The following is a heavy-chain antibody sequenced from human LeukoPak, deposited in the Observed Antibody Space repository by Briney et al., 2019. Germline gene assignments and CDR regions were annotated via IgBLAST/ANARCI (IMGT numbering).Heavy chain of an antibody. CDR2: ISKDGSST. CDR1: ASTFSSNW. D-gene: IGHD6-19*01. J-gene: IGHJ5*02. V-gene: IGHV3-74*01. CDR3: APSMAGFNWFDP. Sequence: QRGGSLRLSCAASASTFSSNWMHWVRQAPGKGLVWVSRISKDGSSTSYADSVKGRFTISRDNAKNTLYLQMSSLTAEDTAVYYCAPSMAGFNWFDPWGQGTLDTVSS.